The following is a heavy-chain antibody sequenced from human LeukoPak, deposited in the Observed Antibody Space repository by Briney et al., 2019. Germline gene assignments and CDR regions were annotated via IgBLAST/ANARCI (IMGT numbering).Heavy chain of an antibody. V-gene: IGHV4-34*01. CDR2: STHTGST. CDR1: GGSFSGHY. J-gene: IGHJ4*02. Sequence: SETQSFTCAVYGGSFSGHYWTWIRQAPGKGLEWIGESTHTGSTNYNPSLKSRVTISVDTSKNQFSLKLTSVSAADTAVYHCARGRTGAAALDFWGPGTLVTVSS. CDR3: ARGRTGAAALDF. D-gene: IGHD2-2*01.